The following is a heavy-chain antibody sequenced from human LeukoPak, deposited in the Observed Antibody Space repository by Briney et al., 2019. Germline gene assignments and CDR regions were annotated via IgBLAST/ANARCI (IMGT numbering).Heavy chain of an antibody. J-gene: IGHJ6*03. Sequence: GGSLRLSCAASGFTFSAYSLNWVRQAPGKGLEWISSISFSGTYIYYADSVKGRFTISRDNAKNSLYLQMNSLRAEDTAVYYCAILGYCSGGSCPPAHYYYYYMDVWGEGTTVTISS. D-gene: IGHD2-15*01. CDR2: ISFSGTYI. CDR1: GFTFSAYS. V-gene: IGHV3-21*01. CDR3: AILGYCSGGSCPPAHYYYYYMDV.